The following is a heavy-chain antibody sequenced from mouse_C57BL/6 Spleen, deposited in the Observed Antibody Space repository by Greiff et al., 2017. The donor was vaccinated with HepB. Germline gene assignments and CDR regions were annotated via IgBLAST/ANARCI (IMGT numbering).Heavy chain of an antibody. CDR3: AREAAYYFDY. CDR1: GYNFTSYW. V-gene: IGHV1-52*01. J-gene: IGHJ2*01. CDR2: IDPSDSET. Sequence: QVQLQQPGAELVRPGSSVKLSCKASGYNFTSYWMHWVKQRPIQGLEWIGNIDPSDSETHYNQKFKDKATLTVDKSSSTAYMQLSSLTSEDSAVYYCAREAAYYFDYWGQGTTLTVSS.